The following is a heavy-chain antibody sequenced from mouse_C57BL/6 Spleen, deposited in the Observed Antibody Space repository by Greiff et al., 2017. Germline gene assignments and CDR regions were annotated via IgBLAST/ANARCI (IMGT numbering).Heavy chain of an antibody. Sequence: QVQLQQPGAELVRPGSSVKLSCKASGYTFTSYWMHWVKQRPIQGLEWIGNIDPSDSETHYNQKFKDKATLTVDKSSSTAYMQLSSLTSEDSAVYYCARMGYYGSRLTLDYWGQGTTLTVSS. V-gene: IGHV1-52*01. CDR1: GYTFTSYW. CDR2: IDPSDSET. CDR3: ARMGYYGSRLTLDY. J-gene: IGHJ2*01. D-gene: IGHD1-1*01.